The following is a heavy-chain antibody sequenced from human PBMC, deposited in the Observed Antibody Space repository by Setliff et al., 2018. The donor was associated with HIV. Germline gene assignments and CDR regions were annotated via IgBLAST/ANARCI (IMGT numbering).Heavy chain of an antibody. J-gene: IGHJ4*02. CDR1: GFTFSNYG. V-gene: IGHV3-7*01. Sequence: GGSLRLSCAASGFTFSNYGMHWVRQAPGKGLEWVAVIKQDGSEKNYVDSVKGRFTISRDNAKNSLFLQMSSLTAEDTAVYYCARGCVGGNCYSPTGDYWGQGTLVTVSS. CDR2: IKQDGSEK. D-gene: IGHD2-15*01. CDR3: ARGCVGGNCYSPTGDY.